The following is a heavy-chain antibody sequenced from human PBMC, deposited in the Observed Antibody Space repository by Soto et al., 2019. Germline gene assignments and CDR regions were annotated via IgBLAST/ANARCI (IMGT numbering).Heavy chain of an antibody. Sequence: QVQLVQSGAEVKKPGSSVKVSCKASGDTFSSYAISWVRQAPGQGLEWMGGIIPIFGTVNYAQKFQGRVTINADESTSTAYMELSSLRSEDTAVYYCARDGRGYRRRAPTMDVWGQGTTVTVS. V-gene: IGHV1-69*01. CDR3: ARDGRGYRRRAPTMDV. CDR1: GDTFSSYA. CDR2: IIPIFGTV. D-gene: IGHD5-18*01. J-gene: IGHJ6*02.